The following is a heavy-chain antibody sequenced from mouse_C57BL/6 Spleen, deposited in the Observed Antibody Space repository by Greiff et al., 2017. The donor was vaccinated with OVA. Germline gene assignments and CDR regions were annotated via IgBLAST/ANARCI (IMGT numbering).Heavy chain of an antibody. CDR2: IHPNSGST. CDR1: GYTFTSYW. CDR3: ARGDYDGHWYFDV. Sequence: QVQLKQPGAELVKPGASVKLSCKASGYTFTSYWMHWVKQRPGQGLEWIGMIHPNSGSTNYNEKFKSKATLTVDKSSSTAYMQLSSLTSEDSAVYYCARGDYDGHWYFDVWGTGTTVTVSS. V-gene: IGHV1-64*01. J-gene: IGHJ1*03. D-gene: IGHD2-4*01.